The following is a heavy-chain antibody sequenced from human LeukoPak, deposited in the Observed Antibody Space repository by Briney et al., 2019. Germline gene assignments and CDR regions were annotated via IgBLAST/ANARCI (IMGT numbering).Heavy chain of an antibody. J-gene: IGHJ4*02. CDR1: GFTFRRYS. Sequence: KTGGSLTLSCAASGFTFRRYSMNWVRQAPGKGLEGVSSIRRRSSYIYYADSVRGRFTISRDNSKNTLYLQMNSLRAEDTAVYSCAKEVYLRGYDFWSGYSNLKGGYFDYWGQGTLVTVSS. D-gene: IGHD3-3*01. CDR2: IRRRSSYI. V-gene: IGHV3-21*04. CDR3: AKEVYLRGYDFWSGYSNLKGGYFDY.